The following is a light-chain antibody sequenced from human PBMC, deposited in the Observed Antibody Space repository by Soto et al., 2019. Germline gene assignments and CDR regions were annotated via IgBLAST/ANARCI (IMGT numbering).Light chain of an antibody. Sequence: QSVLTQPPSVSGAPGQRVTISCTGSSSNIGAGYDVHWYQQLPGTAPKLLIYANTNRPSGVPDRFSGSQSGTSASLAITGLQAEGEADYYCQSYDSSLSGSGVFGTGTKLTVL. CDR1: SSNIGAGYD. CDR2: ANT. CDR3: QSYDSSLSGSGV. V-gene: IGLV1-40*01. J-gene: IGLJ1*01.